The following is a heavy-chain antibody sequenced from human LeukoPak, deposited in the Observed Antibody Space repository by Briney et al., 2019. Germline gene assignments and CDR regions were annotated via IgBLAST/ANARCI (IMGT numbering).Heavy chain of an antibody. J-gene: IGHJ4*02. CDR3: ARHTGGDIVVVPAALDY. V-gene: IGHV5-51*01. D-gene: IGHD2-2*01. CDR2: IYPVDSDT. CDR1: GYSFTTYW. Sequence: GESLKISCEGSGYSFTTYWIGWVRQMPGKGLEWMGIIYPVDSDTRYSPSFQGQVTISADKSISTAYLQWSSLKASDTAMYYCARHTGGDIVVVPAALDYWGQGTLVTVSS.